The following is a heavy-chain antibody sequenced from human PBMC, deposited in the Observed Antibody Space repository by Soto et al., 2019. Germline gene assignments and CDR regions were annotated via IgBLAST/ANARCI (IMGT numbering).Heavy chain of an antibody. V-gene: IGHV4-30-4*01. CDR2: IYYSGST. D-gene: IGHD3-22*01. Sequence: SETLSLTCTVSGGSISSGDYYWSWIRQPPGKGLEWIGYIYYSGSTYYNPSLKSRVTISVDTSKNQFCLKLTSVTAADTAVYYCAFEAGYYDSSGTNWFDPWGQGTLVTVSS. J-gene: IGHJ5*02. CDR1: GGSISSGDYY. CDR3: AFEAGYYDSSGTNWFDP.